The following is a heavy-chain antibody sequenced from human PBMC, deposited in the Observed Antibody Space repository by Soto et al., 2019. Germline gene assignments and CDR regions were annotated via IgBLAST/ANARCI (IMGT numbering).Heavy chain of an antibody. D-gene: IGHD7-27*01. CDR3: VGQRGNAVDF. J-gene: IGHJ3*01. V-gene: IGHV2-5*02. CDR2: IHSDDDK. Sequence: QISLKESGPTLVKPTQTLTLTCTFSGFLMSNNGVSVGWIRQPPGKALEWLALIHSDDDKRYSPSLKSRLTITKDTSKNHVVLMMRNMDPVDTATYYCVGQRGNAVDFWGQGTMVTVSS. CDR1: GFLMSNNGVS.